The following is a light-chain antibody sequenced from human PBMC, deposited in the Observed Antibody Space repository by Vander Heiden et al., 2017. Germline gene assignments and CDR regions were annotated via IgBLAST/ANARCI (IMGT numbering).Light chain of an antibody. CDR1: QSLVYSDGNTY. J-gene: IGKJ1*01. V-gene: IGKV2-30*01. CDR3: RQCKHWPRT. Sequence: DVVMTQSPLSLPVTLGQPASISCRSSQSLVYSDGNTYLNWFQQRSGQSPRRLIYKVSNRDSGVPDRFSGSGSGTDFTLKISRVEAEDVGVYYCRQCKHWPRTFGQGTKVEIK. CDR2: KVS.